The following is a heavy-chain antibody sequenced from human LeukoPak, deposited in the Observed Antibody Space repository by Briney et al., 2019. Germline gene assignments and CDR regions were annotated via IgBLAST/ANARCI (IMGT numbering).Heavy chain of an antibody. D-gene: IGHD3-10*01. CDR2: ISSSGSTI. CDR1: GFTFSSYE. J-gene: IGHJ5*02. Sequence: PGGSLRLSCAASGFTFSSYEMNWVRQAPGKGLEWVSYISSSGSTIYYADSVKGRFTISRDNAKNSLYLQMNSLRAEDTAVYYCAKAGGGDYNWFDPWGQGTLVTVSS. CDR3: AKAGGGDYNWFDP. V-gene: IGHV3-48*03.